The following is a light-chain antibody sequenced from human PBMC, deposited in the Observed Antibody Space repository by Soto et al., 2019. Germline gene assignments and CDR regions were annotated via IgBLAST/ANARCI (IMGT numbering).Light chain of an antibody. CDR3: QQSFGTTWT. CDR2: AAS. CDR1: QTILTY. J-gene: IGKJ1*01. V-gene: IGKV1-39*01. Sequence: IQMTQSPSSLSASVGDTVTMTCRASQTILTYLNWYQQKPGKAPKLLIYAASSLQSGVPSRFSGGGSATDFTLTISSLQPEDFATYYCQQSFGTTWTFGRGAKV.